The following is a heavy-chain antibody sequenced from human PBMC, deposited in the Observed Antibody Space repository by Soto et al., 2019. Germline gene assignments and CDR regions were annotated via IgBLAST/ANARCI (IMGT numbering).Heavy chain of an antibody. CDR1: GGSITRNNHY. V-gene: IGHV4-39*01. Sequence: QLQLQESGPGLVKPSETLSLTCTVSGGSITRNNHYWGWIRQSPGKGLEWIGNILYSGRNNYNPSLKSRVTISVETYKNQFSLKMSSVTAADTAVYYCARLGSSGWYQGSYFDYWGQGTLVTVSS. CDR3: ARLGSSGWYQGSYFDY. CDR2: ILYSGRN. D-gene: IGHD6-19*01. J-gene: IGHJ4*02.